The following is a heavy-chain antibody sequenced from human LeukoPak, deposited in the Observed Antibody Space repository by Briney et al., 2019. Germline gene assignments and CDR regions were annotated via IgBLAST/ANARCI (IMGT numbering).Heavy chain of an antibody. CDR2: ISADGGST. V-gene: IGHV3-43*02. Sequence: GSLRLSCVASGLNFDDSAMHWVRQAPGKGLEWVSLISADGGSTFSADSVKGRFSISRDNSKNSLYLQMNSLRSEDTAMYYCAKESGKFDYWGQGTLVAVSS. J-gene: IGHJ4*02. CDR3: AKESGKFDY. CDR1: GLNFDDSA.